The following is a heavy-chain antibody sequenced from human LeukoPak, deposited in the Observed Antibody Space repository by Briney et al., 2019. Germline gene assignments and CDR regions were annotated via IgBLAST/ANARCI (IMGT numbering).Heavy chain of an antibody. V-gene: IGHV3-30*02. CDR3: AKGPQLYSGYHPAY. CDR2: IRYDGSNK. J-gene: IGHJ4*02. D-gene: IGHD5-12*01. Sequence: PGGPLRLSCAASGFTFSSYGMHWVRQAPGKGLEWVAFIRYDGSNKYYADSVKGRFTISRDNSKNMLHLQMNSLRVEDTAIYYCAKGPQLYSGYHPAYWGQGTLVTVSS. CDR1: GFTFSSYG.